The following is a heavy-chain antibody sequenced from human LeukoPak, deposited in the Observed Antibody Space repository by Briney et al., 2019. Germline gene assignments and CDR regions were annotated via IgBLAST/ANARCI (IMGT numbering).Heavy chain of an antibody. CDR1: GFTFSSYS. CDR2: ISSVSSTI. Sequence: PGGSLRLSCAASGFTFSSYSMNWVRQAPGKGLEWVSYISSVSSTIYYADSVKGRFTISRDNAKNSLYLQMNSLRAEDTAVYYCARALWFGETFPAYWGQGTLVTVSS. V-gene: IGHV3-48*01. J-gene: IGHJ4*02. D-gene: IGHD3-10*01. CDR3: ARALWFGETFPAY.